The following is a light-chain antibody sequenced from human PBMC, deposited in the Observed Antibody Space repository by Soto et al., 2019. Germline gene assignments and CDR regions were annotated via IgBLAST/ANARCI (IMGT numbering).Light chain of an antibody. J-gene: IGKJ4*01. CDR2: TAS. Sequence: DIQLTQSPSFLSASVGDRVTVTCRASQGVNSYLAWYQQKPGKAPQLLIYTASTLQSGVPSRFSGSGSGTEFTLTITSLQPEDFAAYYCQQLYTYPHTFGGGTKVEIK. CDR3: QQLYTYPHT. CDR1: QGVNSY. V-gene: IGKV1-9*01.